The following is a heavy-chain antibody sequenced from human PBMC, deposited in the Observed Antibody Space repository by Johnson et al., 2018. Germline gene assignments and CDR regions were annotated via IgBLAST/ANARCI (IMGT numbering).Heavy chain of an antibody. J-gene: IGHJ1*01. CDR2: ISSSSGYK. CDR1: GVTFSSYS. D-gene: IGHD6-13*01. Sequence: DRLGQSGGGLVKAGGSLRLSCAASGVTFSSYSMSWVRQAPGKGLEWVSYISSSSGYKFYADSVRGRFPISRDTAKNSLYLQLNTLRAEDTAVYYCTRPEGLYSSNSDQYCQHWGQGTRVIVSS. V-gene: IGHV3-21*01. CDR3: TRPEGLYSSNSDQYCQH.